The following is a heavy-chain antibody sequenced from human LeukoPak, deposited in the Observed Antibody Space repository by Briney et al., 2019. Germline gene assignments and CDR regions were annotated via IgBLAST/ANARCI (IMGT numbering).Heavy chain of an antibody. J-gene: IGHJ3*01. CDR1: GFTFDDYG. Sequence: GGSLRLSCAASGFTFDDYGMSWVRQAPGKGLEWVSGINWNGGSTGYADSVKGRFTISRDNAKNSLYLQMNSLRVEDTAIYYCAKYGWELQVSDAFDVWGQGTMVTVSS. D-gene: IGHD1-26*01. V-gene: IGHV3-20*04. CDR3: AKYGWELQVSDAFDV. CDR2: INWNGGST.